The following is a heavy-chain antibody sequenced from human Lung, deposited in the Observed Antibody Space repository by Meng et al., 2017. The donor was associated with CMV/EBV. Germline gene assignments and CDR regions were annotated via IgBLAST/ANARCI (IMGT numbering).Heavy chain of an antibody. CDR3: ARLGGLRFAFWYGMDV. CDR1: GGSVSSGSYY. CDR2: IYYSGST. V-gene: IGHV4-61*01. D-gene: IGHD3-3*01. Sequence: GSLRLSCTVSGGSVSSGSYYWSWIRQPPGKGLKWIGYIYYSGSTNYNPSLKSRVTISVDTSKNQFSLKLSSVTAADTAVYYCARLGGLRFAFWYGMDVWGQGTTVTVSS. J-gene: IGHJ6*02.